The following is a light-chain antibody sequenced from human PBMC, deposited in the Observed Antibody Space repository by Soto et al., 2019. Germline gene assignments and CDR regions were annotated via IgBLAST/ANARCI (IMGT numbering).Light chain of an antibody. CDR3: QQYDTSSRT. J-gene: IGKJ1*01. V-gene: IGKV1-5*03. CDR2: KAS. Sequence: DIQMTQSPSTLSASVGDRVTITCRASQSISNWLAWYQQKPGKAPKLLIYKASYLEGGVPSRFSGSGSGTESTLTISSLQPDDFAIYYYQQYDTSSRTFGQGTKVEI. CDR1: QSISNW.